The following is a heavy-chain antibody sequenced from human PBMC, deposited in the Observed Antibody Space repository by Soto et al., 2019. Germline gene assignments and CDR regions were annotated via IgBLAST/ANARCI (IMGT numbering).Heavy chain of an antibody. CDR3: ARGRTVRNYADDSSDYFYFFDY. D-gene: IGHD3-22*01. J-gene: IGHJ4*02. V-gene: IGHV4-59*01. CDR1: GDSISTFY. CDR2: VYYTGST. Sequence: SKTLSLTCTVSGDSISTFYWGWMRQSPGKALEWIGYVYYTGSTNYNPSLKSRVTISVDRSKNQFSLKLTSANAADTAVYYCARGRTVRNYADDSSDYFYFFDYWGQGTQVTVSS.